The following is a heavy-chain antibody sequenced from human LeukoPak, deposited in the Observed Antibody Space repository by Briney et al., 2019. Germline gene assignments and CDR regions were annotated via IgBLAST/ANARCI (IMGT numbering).Heavy chain of an antibody. CDR3: AKKWGAYFDY. Sequence: GGSLRLSCAASGFTFSTYAVSWVRQAPGKGLEWVSDISGSGVNTYYADSMKGRFTISRDNSKNTLYLEMNSLRAEDTAVYYCAKKWGAYFDYWGQGTLVTVSS. J-gene: IGHJ4*02. D-gene: IGHD3-16*01. CDR1: GFTFSTYA. CDR2: ISGSGVNT. V-gene: IGHV3-23*01.